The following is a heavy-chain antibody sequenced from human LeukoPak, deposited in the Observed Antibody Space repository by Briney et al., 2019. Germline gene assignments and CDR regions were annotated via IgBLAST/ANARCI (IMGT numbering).Heavy chain of an antibody. CDR3: ARQGGRQSPLLY. Sequence: PSDTLSLTCSVSGRPLSRYYWLWLRQPPGKGLEWIGYISYSGSTNYNPSHSSRLTISVDTSKIQFSLDLSSGTAAGTAVYYWARQGGRQSPLLYWGQGALVTGSS. CDR1: GRPLSRYY. V-gene: IGHV4-59*08. J-gene: IGHJ4*02. CDR2: ISYSGST. D-gene: IGHD2-15*01.